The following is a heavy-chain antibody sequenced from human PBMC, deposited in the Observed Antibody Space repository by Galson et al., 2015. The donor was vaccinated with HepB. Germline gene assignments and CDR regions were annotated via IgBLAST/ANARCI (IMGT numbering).Heavy chain of an antibody. CDR3: ARGHQFTGYVFDY. CDR1: GFTFSSYS. V-gene: IGHV3-21*01. CDR2: ISDSSSSYI. D-gene: IGHD5-12*01. Sequence: SLRLSCAASGFTFSSYSMNWVRQAPGKGLEWVACISDSSSSYIYYADSMKGRFTISGDNAKNSLFLQMNSVRAEDTAVYYCARGHQFTGYVFDYWGQGTLVTVSS. J-gene: IGHJ4*02.